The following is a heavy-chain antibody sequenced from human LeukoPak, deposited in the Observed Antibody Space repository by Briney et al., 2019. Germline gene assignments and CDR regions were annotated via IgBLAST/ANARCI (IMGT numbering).Heavy chain of an antibody. Sequence: PGGSLRLSCAASGFTFNSYTVNWVRQVPGKGLEWVSSISGSSSYIYYSDSVKGRFTISRDNAKNSLYLQMNSLRAEDTAVYYCARQQLDDYWGQGTLVTVSS. V-gene: IGHV3-21*01. CDR1: GFTFNSYT. D-gene: IGHD6-13*01. J-gene: IGHJ4*02. CDR3: ARQQLDDY. CDR2: ISGSSSYI.